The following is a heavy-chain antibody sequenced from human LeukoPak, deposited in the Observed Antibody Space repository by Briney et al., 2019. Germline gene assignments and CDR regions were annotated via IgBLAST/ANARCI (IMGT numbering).Heavy chain of an antibody. V-gene: IGHV3-53*01. CDR1: GFTVSSNY. J-gene: IGHJ4*02. CDR3: ARESDIRRSSGPDY. D-gene: IGHD6-19*01. Sequence: PGGSLTLSCAASGFTVSSNYMSWVRQAPGKGLEWVSVIYSGGSTYYADSVKGRFTVSRDNAKNSLYLQMNSLRVEDTGVYYCARESDIRRSSGPDYWGQGTLVTVSS. CDR2: IYSGGST.